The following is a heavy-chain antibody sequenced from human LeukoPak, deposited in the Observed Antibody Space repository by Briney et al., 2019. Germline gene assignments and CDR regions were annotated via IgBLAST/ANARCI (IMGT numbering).Heavy chain of an antibody. J-gene: IGHJ4*02. V-gene: IGHV3-74*01. CDR1: GFTFSSYW. Sequence: GGSLRLXCAAPGFTFSSYWMHWVRPDPGKGLVWVSGINSDGSSSSYADSVKRRYPISRDNAKNTLYLQMNSLRAEDTGVYYCARVRPHNVFGCFDYWGQGTLGTVSS. D-gene: IGHD5/OR15-5a*01. CDR3: ARVRPHNVFGCFDY. CDR2: INSDGSSS.